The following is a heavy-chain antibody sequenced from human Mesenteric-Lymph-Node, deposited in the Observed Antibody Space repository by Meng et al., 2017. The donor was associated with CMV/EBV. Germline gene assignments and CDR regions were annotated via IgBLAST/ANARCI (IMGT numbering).Heavy chain of an antibody. CDR2: VYYSGST. CDR1: GGSISSSDYY. CDR3: ARLPHYDFWSGYDYYYGMDV. Sequence: SETLSLTCTVSGGSISSSDYYWGWIRQPPGKGLEWIGSVYYSGSTYYNPSLKSRVTISVDTSKNQFSLKLSSVTAADTAVYYCARLPHYDFWSGYDYYYGMDVWGQGTTVTVSS. D-gene: IGHD3-3*01. V-gene: IGHV4-39*01. J-gene: IGHJ6*02.